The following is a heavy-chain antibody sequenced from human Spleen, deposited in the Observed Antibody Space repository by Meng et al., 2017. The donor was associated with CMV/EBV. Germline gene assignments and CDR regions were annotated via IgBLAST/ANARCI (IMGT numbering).Heavy chain of an antibody. J-gene: IGHJ6*02. D-gene: IGHD3-10*02. Sequence: GESLKISCAASGFTFSSYSMNWVRQAPGKGLEWVSYITSSSSTIYYADSVQGRFTISRDNAKNSLYLQMHSLRAEDTAVYYCAKVRYVQDGMDVWGQGTTVTVSS. CDR2: ITSSSSTI. CDR3: AKVRYVQDGMDV. V-gene: IGHV3-48*04. CDR1: GFTFSSYS.